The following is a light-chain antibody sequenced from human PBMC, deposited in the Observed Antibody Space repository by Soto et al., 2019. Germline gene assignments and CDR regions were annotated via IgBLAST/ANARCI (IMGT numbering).Light chain of an antibody. Sequence: DIQMTQSPSTLSASVGDRVTITCRASQSISSWLAWNQQKPGKAPKLLIYDASSLESGVPSRFSGSGSGTEFILSISSLQPDDFATQYCQQYNSYSGTFGQGTKVEIK. CDR1: QSISSW. CDR3: QQYNSYSGT. CDR2: DAS. V-gene: IGKV1-5*01. J-gene: IGKJ1*01.